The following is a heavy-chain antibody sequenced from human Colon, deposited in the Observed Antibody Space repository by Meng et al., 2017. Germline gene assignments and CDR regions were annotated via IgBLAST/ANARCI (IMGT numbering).Heavy chain of an antibody. CDR1: GFTFSAYW. CDR2: IKPDGSET. Sequence: GESLKISCAASGFTFSAYWLSWVRQAPGKGLDWVAHIKPDGSETYYADSVKRRFTISRDNTKNSLSLQMNNVRAEDTAVYYCAREGRITMIGGVMGFMDDWGQGSVVTVSS. D-gene: IGHD3-10*01. CDR3: AREGRITMIGGVMGFMDD. V-gene: IGHV3-7*01. J-gene: IGHJ4*02.